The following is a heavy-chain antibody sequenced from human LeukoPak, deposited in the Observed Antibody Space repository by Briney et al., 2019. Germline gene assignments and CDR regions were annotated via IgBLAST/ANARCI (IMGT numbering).Heavy chain of an antibody. CDR2: IYYSGST. D-gene: IGHD2-2*01. Sequence: XCTVSGGSISSYYWXWIRQPPGKGLEWIGYIYYSGSTNYNPSLKSRVTISVDTSKNQFSLKLSSVTAADTAVYYCAREIVPAASWFDPWGQGTLVTVSS. CDR3: AREIVPAASWFDP. V-gene: IGHV4-59*01. CDR1: GGSISSYY. J-gene: IGHJ5*02.